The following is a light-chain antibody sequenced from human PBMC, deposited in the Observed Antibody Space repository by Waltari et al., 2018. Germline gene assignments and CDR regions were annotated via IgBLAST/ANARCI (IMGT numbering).Light chain of an antibody. J-gene: IGLJ3*02. CDR1: SSNIGSNY. CDR3: AAWDDSLSGWV. CDR2: RNN. Sequence: QSVLTQPPSASGTPGQRVTISCSGSSSNIGSNYVYWYQQPPGTAPKLLIYRNNQRPSGVPDRVSGSKSGTSASLACSGLRSEDEADYYCAAWDDSLSGWVCGGGTKLTVL. V-gene: IGLV1-47*01.